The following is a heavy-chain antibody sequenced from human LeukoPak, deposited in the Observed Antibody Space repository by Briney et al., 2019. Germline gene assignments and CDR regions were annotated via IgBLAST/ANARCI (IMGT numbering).Heavy chain of an antibody. V-gene: IGHV5-51*01. J-gene: IGHJ5*02. CDR2: IYPGDSDT. D-gene: IGHD2-2*01. CDR3: ARHGVPTTRNVWFDP. CDR1: GYSFTSSW. Sequence: RGESLKISCKGSGYSFTSSWIGWVRQMPGKALEWMGIIYPGDSDTRYSPSFQGQVTISADKSISTAYLQWSSLKASDTAMYYCARHGVPTTRNVWFDPWGQGTLVTVSS.